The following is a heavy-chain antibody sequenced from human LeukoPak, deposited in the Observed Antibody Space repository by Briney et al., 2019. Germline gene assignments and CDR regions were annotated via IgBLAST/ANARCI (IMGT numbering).Heavy chain of an antibody. CDR1: GFTFSSYS. CDR3: ARDLDYYDSSGPSSD. J-gene: IGHJ4*02. CDR2: ISSSRSYI. D-gene: IGHD3-22*01. V-gene: IGHV3-21*01. Sequence: GGSLRLSCAASGFTFSSYSMNWVRQAPGKGLEWVSSISSSRSYIYYADSVKGRFTISRDNAKNSLYLQMNSLRAEDTAVYYCARDLDYYDSSGPSSDWGQGTLVTVSS.